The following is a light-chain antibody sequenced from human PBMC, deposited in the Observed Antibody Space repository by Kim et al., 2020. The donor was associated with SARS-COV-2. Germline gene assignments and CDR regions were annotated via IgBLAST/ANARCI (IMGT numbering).Light chain of an antibody. CDR3: QQRRYGPVT. V-gene: IGKV3-11*01. J-gene: IGKJ5*01. CDR1: QSVSTS. Sequence: PGERATLSCRASQSVSTSLAWYQQKPGQAPRLLIYDASNRATGIPARFSGSGSGTGFTLAISSLEPEDFAVYYCQQRRYGPVTFGQGTRLEIK. CDR2: DAS.